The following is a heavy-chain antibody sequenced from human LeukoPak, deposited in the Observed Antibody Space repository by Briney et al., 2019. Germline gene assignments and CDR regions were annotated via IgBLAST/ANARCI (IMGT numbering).Heavy chain of an antibody. CDR2: IYYSGST. CDR3: VSTGYPQSAWFDP. CDR1: GGSISSSSYY. Sequence: SETLSLTCTVSGGSISSSSYYWGWIRQPPGKGLEWIGYIYYSGSTHYNPSLKSRVTISVDKSKNQFSLKLSSVTAADTAMYYCVSTGYPQSAWFDPWGQGTLVTVSS. D-gene: IGHD3-9*01. V-gene: IGHV4-61*05. J-gene: IGHJ5*02.